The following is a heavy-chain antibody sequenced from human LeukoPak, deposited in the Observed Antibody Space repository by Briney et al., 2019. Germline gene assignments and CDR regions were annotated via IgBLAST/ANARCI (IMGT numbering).Heavy chain of an antibody. CDR3: ARVPYYYDSSGYTDPQFDY. J-gene: IGHJ4*02. V-gene: IGHV4-31*03. D-gene: IGHD3-22*01. Sequence: KTSETLSLTCTVSGGPISSGGYYWSWIRQHPGKGLEWIGYIYYSGSTYYNPSLKSRVTISVDTSKNQFSLKLSSVTAADTAVYYCARVPYYYDSSGYTDPQFDYWGQGTLVTVSS. CDR1: GGPISSGGYY. CDR2: IYYSGST.